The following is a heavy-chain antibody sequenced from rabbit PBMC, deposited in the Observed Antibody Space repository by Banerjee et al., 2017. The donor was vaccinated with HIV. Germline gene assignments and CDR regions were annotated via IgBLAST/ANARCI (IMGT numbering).Heavy chain of an antibody. CDR3: ARDPYDFAL. CDR2: IYTNSGRT. Sequence: QEQLVESGGGLVTLGASLTLTCKASGIDFSSYYEMCWVRQAPGKGLEWIACIYTNSGRTWYAAWAKGRFTISKTSSTTVTLQMTSLTAADTATYFCARDPYDFALWGPGTLVTVS. CDR1: GIDFSSYYE. V-gene: IGHV1S45*01. J-gene: IGHJ6*01. D-gene: IGHD2-1*01.